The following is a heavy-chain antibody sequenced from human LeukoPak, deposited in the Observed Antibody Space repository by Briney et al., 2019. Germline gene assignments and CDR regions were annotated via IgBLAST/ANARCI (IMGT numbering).Heavy chain of an antibody. D-gene: IGHD3-10*01. Sequence: KPSETLSLTCTVSGGSISSSSYYWGWIRQPPGKGLEWIGSVYYSGSTYYNPSLKSRVTISVDTSKNQFSLKLSSVTAADTAVYYCARHPKGGPISMVRGVRAKGYYFDYWGQGTLVTVSS. J-gene: IGHJ4*02. CDR2: VYYSGST. CDR1: GGSISSSSYY. V-gene: IGHV4-39*01. CDR3: ARHPKGGPISMVRGVRAKGYYFDY.